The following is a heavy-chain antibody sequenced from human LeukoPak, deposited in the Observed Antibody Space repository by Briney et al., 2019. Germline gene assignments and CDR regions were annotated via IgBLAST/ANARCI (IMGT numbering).Heavy chain of an antibody. CDR2: ISSGTSYI. CDR3: ARGGLYYYDSSGYYRERRAFDI. D-gene: IGHD3-22*01. CDR1: GFTFNTYT. V-gene: IGHV3-21*01. J-gene: IGHJ3*02. Sequence: GGSLRLSCAASGFTFNTYTMNWVRQAPGKGLEWVSSISSGTSYIYYADSVKGRFTISRDNAKNSLYLQMNSLRAEDTAVYYCARGGLYYYDSSGYYRERRAFDIWGQGTMVTVSS.